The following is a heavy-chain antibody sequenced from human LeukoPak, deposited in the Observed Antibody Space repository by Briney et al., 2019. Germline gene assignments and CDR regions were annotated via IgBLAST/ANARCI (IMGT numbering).Heavy chain of an antibody. CDR3: ATEGSASQTIDY. CDR1: GYSISSGYY. J-gene: IGHJ4*02. V-gene: IGHV4-38-2*02. D-gene: IGHD2-2*01. CDR2: IYHSGST. Sequence: SETLSLTCAVSGYSISSGYYWGWIRQPPGKGLEWIGSIYHSGSTYYNPSLKSRVTISVDTSKNQFSLRLSSVAAADTAVYYCATEGSASQTIDYWGQGTLVTVSP.